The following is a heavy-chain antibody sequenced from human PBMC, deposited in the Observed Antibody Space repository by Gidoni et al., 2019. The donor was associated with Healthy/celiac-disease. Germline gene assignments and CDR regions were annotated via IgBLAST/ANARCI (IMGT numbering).Heavy chain of an antibody. V-gene: IGHV3-15*01. Sequence: EVQLVASGGGLVKPGGSLRLSCAAPAFTFSNAWMSWVRQARGQGLALVGRIKSKTDVGSTDYAAPVKGIFTISRDDSKNTLYLQIDPLKTEDTAVYYCTTDGRTEYGEYVISLGLDYWGQGTLVTVSS. CDR1: AFTFSNAW. D-gene: IGHD4-17*01. J-gene: IGHJ4*02. CDR3: TTDGRTEYGEYVISLGLDY. CDR2: IKSKTDVGST.